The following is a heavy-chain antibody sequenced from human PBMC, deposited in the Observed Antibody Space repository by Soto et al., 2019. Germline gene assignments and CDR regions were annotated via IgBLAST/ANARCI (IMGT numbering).Heavy chain of an antibody. V-gene: IGHV1-69*02. CDR3: ARVVVVAAGGVNWFDP. CDR2: IIPILGIA. CDR1: GGTFSSYT. Sequence: QVQLVQSGAEVKKPGSSVKVSCKASGGTFSSYTISWVRQAPGQGLEWMGRIIPILGIANYAQKFQGRVTITADKSTSTAYMELSSLGSEDTAVYYCARVVVVAAGGVNWFDPWGQGTLVTVSS. D-gene: IGHD2-15*01. J-gene: IGHJ5*02.